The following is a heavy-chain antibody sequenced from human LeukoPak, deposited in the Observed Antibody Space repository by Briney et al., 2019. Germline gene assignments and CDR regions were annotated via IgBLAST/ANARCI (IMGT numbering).Heavy chain of an antibody. J-gene: IGHJ4*02. Sequence: PGGSLRLSCADSGFSFTNAWMSWVRQAPGKGLEWVGRIKNKGDGETTDHAAPVKGRFTLSRDDSKATLYLQMNSLQTEDTAVYYCTTDLGLTMIRGVLVSWGRGTLVTVSS. CDR2: IKNKGDGETT. CDR1: GFSFTNAW. CDR3: TTDLGLTMIRGVLVS. D-gene: IGHD3-10*01. V-gene: IGHV3-15*01.